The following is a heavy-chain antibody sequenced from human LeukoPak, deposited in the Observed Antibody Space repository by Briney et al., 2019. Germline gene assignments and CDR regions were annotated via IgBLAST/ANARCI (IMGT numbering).Heavy chain of an antibody. CDR3: ARAYRGYSSSRYFDY. CDR1: GGSISSGDYY. D-gene: IGHD6-13*01. Sequence: SETLSLTCTVSGGSISSGDYYWSWIRQPPGKGLEWIGYIYYSGSTYYNPSLKSRVTISVDTSKNQFSLKLSSVTAADTAVYYCARAYRGYSSSRYFDYWGQGTLVTVSS. V-gene: IGHV4-30-4*01. J-gene: IGHJ4*02. CDR2: IYYSGST.